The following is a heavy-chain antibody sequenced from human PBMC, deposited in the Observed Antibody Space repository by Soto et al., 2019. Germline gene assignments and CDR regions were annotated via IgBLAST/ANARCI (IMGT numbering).Heavy chain of an antibody. D-gene: IGHD6-19*01. CDR1: GYTFTSHY. CDR2: IDPSGGAT. V-gene: IGHV1-46*03. Sequence: QVQLVQSGAEVKKPGASVMVSCRASGYTFTSHYMHWVRQAPGQGLEWMGMIDPSGGATTYAQKFQGRVTITRDTCTTTVYMELSSLRPEDTAVYSCSRGLWQWLFDYWGQGTLVTVSS. J-gene: IGHJ4*02. CDR3: SRGLWQWLFDY.